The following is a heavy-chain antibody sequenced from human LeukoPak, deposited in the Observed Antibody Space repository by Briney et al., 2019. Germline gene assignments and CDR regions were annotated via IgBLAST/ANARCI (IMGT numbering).Heavy chain of an antibody. CDR1: GGSFSDYL. D-gene: IGHD3-9*01. J-gene: IGHJ4*02. V-gene: IGHV4-34*01. CDR3: ARGRGLRYFDWLFRLDY. CDR2: INHSGST. Sequence: PSETLSLTCAVYGGSFSDYLWGWIRQPPGKGLEWIGEINHSGSTNYNPSLKSRVTISVDTSKNQFSLKLSSVTAADTAVYYCARGRGLRYFDWLFRLDYWGQGTLVTVSS.